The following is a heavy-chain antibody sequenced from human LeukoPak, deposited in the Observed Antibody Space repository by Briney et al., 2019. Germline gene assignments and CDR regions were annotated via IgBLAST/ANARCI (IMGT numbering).Heavy chain of an antibody. Sequence: GGSLRLSCAASGFTFSSYSMNWVCQAPGKGLEWVPVILSDGSKEFYTDSVKGRFTVSRDNSENTLYLQMNSLRAEDTAVYYCARVEGRLFYFGSSGYHTEYWGQGTLVTVSS. D-gene: IGHD3-22*01. V-gene: IGHV3-30*03. J-gene: IGHJ4*02. CDR2: ILSDGSKE. CDR3: ARVEGRLFYFGSSGYHTEY. CDR1: GFTFSSYS.